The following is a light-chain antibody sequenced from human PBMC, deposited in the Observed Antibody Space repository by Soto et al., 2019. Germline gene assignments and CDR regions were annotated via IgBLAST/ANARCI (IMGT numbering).Light chain of an antibody. CDR2: SND. CDR1: SSNIGTSS. Sequence: QLVLAQPPSASGTPGQRVSISCSGSSSNIGTSSVNWYQHVPGAAPQLLIFSNDQRPLEVPDRFSGSKSGTSASLAISGLRSDEEGDYYCAAWDDSLNGWVFGGGTKVTVL. J-gene: IGLJ3*02. CDR3: AAWDDSLNGWV. V-gene: IGLV1-44*01.